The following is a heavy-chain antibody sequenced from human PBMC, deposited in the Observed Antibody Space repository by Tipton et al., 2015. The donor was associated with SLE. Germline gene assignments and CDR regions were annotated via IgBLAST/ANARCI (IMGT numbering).Heavy chain of an antibody. D-gene: IGHD3-3*01. CDR3: ARDSDDFWSGYPST. CDR2: INWRGTT. V-gene: IGHV3-53*01. Sequence: SLRLSCAASGFYFSGNSMNWVRQAPGKGLEWVSLINWRGTTYYADSVKGRFTISRDNSKNTLYLQMNSLRAEDTALYYCARDSDDFWSGYPSTWGQGTLVTVSS. CDR1: GFYFSGNS. J-gene: IGHJ5*02.